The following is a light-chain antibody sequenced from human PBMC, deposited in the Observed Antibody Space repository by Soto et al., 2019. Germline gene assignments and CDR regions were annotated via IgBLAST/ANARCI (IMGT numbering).Light chain of an antibody. CDR1: QSVSSN. CDR3: QKYNNWPRT. V-gene: IGKV3-15*01. CDR2: GAS. Sequence: IALTQSAATLSVSQGSRATLSSRAGQSVSSNLAWYQQKPGQAHRLLIYGASTRATGIPARFSGSGSGTEFTLTVSSLQSEDFAVYYCQKYNNWPRTFGQGTKVDIK. J-gene: IGKJ1*01.